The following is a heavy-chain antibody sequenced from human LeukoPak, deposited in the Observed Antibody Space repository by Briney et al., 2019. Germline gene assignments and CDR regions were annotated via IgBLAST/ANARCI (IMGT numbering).Heavy chain of an antibody. CDR1: GFTFDDYA. Sequence: GGSLRLSCAASGFTFDDYAMHWVRQAPGKGREWVSLISGDGGSTDYADSVKGRFTISRDNSKNSLYLQMNSLTTEDSALYYCAKENCGGDCYPYYYYGMDVWGQGTTVTVPS. CDR2: ISGDGGST. CDR3: AKENCGGDCYPYYYYGMDV. D-gene: IGHD2-21*02. V-gene: IGHV3-43*02. J-gene: IGHJ6*02.